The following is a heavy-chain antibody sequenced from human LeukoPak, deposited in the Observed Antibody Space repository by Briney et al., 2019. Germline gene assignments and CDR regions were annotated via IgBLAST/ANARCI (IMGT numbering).Heavy chain of an antibody. CDR2: IKQDGSET. Sequence: GGSLRLSCAASGFTFSSNWMSWVRQAPGKGLEWLAKIKQDGSETCHMDSVKGRFTISRDNAKNSLYLQMNSLRAEDTAVYYCAKYTAYYFDYWGQGILVTVPS. V-gene: IGHV3-7*01. D-gene: IGHD2-2*02. CDR1: GFTFSSNW. CDR3: AKYTAYYFDY. J-gene: IGHJ4*02.